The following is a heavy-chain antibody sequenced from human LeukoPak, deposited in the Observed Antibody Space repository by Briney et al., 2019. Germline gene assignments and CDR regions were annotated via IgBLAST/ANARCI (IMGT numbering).Heavy chain of an antibody. V-gene: IGHV1-46*01. CDR2: INPSGGST. CDR3: ARSSSATHWFDP. J-gene: IGHJ5*02. Sequence: ASVKVSCKASGYTFTSYYMHWVRQAPGQGLEWMGIINPSGGSTSYAQKFQGRVTMTRDMSTSTVYMELSSLRSEDTAVYYCARSSSATHWFDPWGQGTLVTVSS. CDR1: GYTFTSYY. D-gene: IGHD1-26*01.